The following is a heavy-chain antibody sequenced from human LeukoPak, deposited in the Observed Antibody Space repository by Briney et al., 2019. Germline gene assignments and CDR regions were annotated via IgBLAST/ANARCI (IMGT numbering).Heavy chain of an antibody. Sequence: PSETLSLTCAVYGGSFSGYYWSWIRQPPGKGLEWIGEINHSGRTNYNPSLKSRVTISVDTSKNQFSLKLSSVTAADTAVYYCARARGYSYGKQSYYFDYWGQGTLVTVSS. J-gene: IGHJ4*02. CDR2: INHSGRT. CDR1: GGSFSGYY. CDR3: ARARGYSYGKQSYYFDY. D-gene: IGHD5-18*01. V-gene: IGHV4-34*01.